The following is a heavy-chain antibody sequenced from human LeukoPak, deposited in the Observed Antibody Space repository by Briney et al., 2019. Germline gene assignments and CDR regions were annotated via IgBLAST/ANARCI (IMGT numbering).Heavy chain of an antibody. CDR1: GGSLSSSSYY. V-gene: IGHV4-39*01. D-gene: IGHD5-12*01. CDR3: ARHGIGYSGYDLGNYFDY. J-gene: IGHJ4*02. CDR2: IYYSGST. Sequence: SETLSLICTVSGGSLSSSSYYWGWIRQPPGKGLEWIGSIYYSGSTYYNPSLKSRVTISVDTSKNQFSLKLSSVTAADTAVYYCARHGIGYSGYDLGNYFDYWGQGTLVTVSS.